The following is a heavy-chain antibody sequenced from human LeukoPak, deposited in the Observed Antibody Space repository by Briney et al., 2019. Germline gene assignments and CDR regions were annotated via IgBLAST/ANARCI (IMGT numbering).Heavy chain of an antibody. J-gene: IGHJ4*02. Sequence: GGSLRLSCAASGFTFSSYAMSWVRQAPGKGLEWVSAISGSGGSTYYADSVKGRFTISRDNSKNTLYLQMNSLRAKDTAVYYCAKDAPVNIVVVPATNSWGQGTLVTVSS. CDR2: ISGSGGST. V-gene: IGHV3-23*01. D-gene: IGHD2-2*01. CDR1: GFTFSSYA. CDR3: AKDAPVNIVVVPATNS.